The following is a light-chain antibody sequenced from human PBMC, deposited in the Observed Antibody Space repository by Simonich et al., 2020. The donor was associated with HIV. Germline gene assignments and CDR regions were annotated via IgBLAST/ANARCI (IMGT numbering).Light chain of an antibody. CDR1: QSLVHSNGYDY. J-gene: IGKJ4*01. CDR2: LGS. CDR3: MQALQTPLT. Sequence: EIVMTQSPLSLPVTPGEPASISCRSSQSLVHSNGYDYLDWYLQKPGQSPHLLIYLGSNRASGVPDRFSGSGSGTDFTLKISRVEAEDVGVYYCMQALQTPLTFGGGTKVEIK. V-gene: IGKV2-28*01.